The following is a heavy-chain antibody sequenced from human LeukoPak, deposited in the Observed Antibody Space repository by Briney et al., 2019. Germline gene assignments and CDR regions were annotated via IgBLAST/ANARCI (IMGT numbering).Heavy chain of an antibody. Sequence: ASVKVSCKASGYTFTGYYMHWVRQAPGQGLEWMGWINPNSGGTNYAQKFQGRVTMTRDTSISTAYMELSRPRSDDTAVYYCARVGGSSSSSYYYYMDVWGKGTTVTVSS. D-gene: IGHD6-6*01. J-gene: IGHJ6*03. CDR2: INPNSGGT. CDR1: GYTFTGYY. CDR3: ARVGGSSSSSYYYYMDV. V-gene: IGHV1-2*02.